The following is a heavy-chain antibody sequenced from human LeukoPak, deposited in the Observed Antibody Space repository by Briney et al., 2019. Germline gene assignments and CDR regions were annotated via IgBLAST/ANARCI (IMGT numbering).Heavy chain of an antibody. Sequence: SVKVSCKASGGTFSSYAISWVRQAPGQGLEWMGGIIPIFGTTNYAQKFQGRVTVTADESTSTAYMELSSLRSEDTAVYYCAREAGAGSDDAFDIWGQGTMVTVSS. CDR2: IIPIFGTT. J-gene: IGHJ3*02. D-gene: IGHD3-10*01. CDR1: GGTFSSYA. CDR3: AREAGAGSDDAFDI. V-gene: IGHV1-69*01.